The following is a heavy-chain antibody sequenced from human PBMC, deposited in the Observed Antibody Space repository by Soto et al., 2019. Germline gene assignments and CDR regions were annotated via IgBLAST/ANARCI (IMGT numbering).Heavy chain of an antibody. CDR1: GGSINFYY. CDR2: IYYSGST. V-gene: IGHV4-59*12. Sequence: SETLSLTCTVSGGSINFYYWSWIRQPPGKGLECIGYIYYSGSTYYNPSLKSRVTISVDTSKNQFSLKLSSVTAADTAVYYCARGFQVPHWFDPWGQGTLVTASS. CDR3: ARGFQVPHWFDP. J-gene: IGHJ5*02. D-gene: IGHD3-10*01.